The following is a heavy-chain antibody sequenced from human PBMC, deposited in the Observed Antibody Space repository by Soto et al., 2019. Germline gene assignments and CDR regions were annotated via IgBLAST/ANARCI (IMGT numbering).Heavy chain of an antibody. CDR2: IYYSGST. CDR1: GGSISSGGYY. V-gene: IGHV4-31*03. D-gene: IGHD2-15*01. J-gene: IGHJ4*02. CDR3: ARGVPGGYCSGGSCHNGLDY. Sequence: SETLSLTCTVSGGSISSGGYYWSWIRQHPGKGLEWIGYIYYSGSTYYNPSLKSRVTISVDTSKNQFSLKLSSVTAADTAVYYCARGVPGGYCSGGSCHNGLDYWGQGTLVTVSS.